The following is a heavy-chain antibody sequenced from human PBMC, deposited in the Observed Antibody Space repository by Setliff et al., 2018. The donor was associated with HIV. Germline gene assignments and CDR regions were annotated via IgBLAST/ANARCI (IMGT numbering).Heavy chain of an antibody. V-gene: IGHV4-34*01. CDR3: ARIFGDQGYYYGMDV. CDR1: GGSLSGYY. D-gene: IGHD3-3*01. J-gene: IGHJ6*02. Sequence: KTSETLSLTCAVYGGSLSGYYWSWIRQAPGKGLGWIGEINHRGRTRYNPSLKSRVTISVETSKNQFSLKLSSVIAADTAVYYCARIFGDQGYYYGMDVWGQGTTVTVSS. CDR2: INHRGRT.